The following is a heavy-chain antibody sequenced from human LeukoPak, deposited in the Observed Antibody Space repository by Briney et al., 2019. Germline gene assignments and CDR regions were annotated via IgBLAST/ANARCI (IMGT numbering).Heavy chain of an antibody. CDR3: ARDHEIVGATYFDY. V-gene: IGHV3-48*02. CDR2: ISSSSSTI. D-gene: IGHD1-26*01. Sequence: PGGSLRLSCAASGFTFSTYAMSWVRQAPGKGLEWVSYISSSSSTIYYADSVKGRFTISRDNAKNSLYLQMNSLRDEDTAVYYCARDHEIVGATYFDYWGQGTLVTVSS. J-gene: IGHJ4*02. CDR1: GFTFSTYA.